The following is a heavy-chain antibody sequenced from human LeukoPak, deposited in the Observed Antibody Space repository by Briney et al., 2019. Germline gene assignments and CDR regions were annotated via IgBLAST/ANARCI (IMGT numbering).Heavy chain of an antibody. CDR1: GGSISSSSYY. V-gene: IGHV4-39*07. CDR3: ARYNWNYVGAFDI. Sequence: PSETLSLTCTVSGGSISSSSYYWGWIRQPPGKGLEWIGSIYYSGSTYYNPSLKSRVTISVDTSKNQFSLKLSSVTAADTAVYYCARYNWNYVGAFDIWGQGTMVTVSS. J-gene: IGHJ3*02. D-gene: IGHD1-7*01. CDR2: IYYSGST.